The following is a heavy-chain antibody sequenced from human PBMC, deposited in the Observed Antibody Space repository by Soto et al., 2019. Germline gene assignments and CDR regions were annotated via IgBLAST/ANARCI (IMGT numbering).Heavy chain of an antibody. CDR3: VRGRVMITFGVVIVIDY. CDR1: GYTFTSYD. V-gene: IGHV1-8*01. J-gene: IGHJ4*02. D-gene: IGHD3-16*02. CDR2: INPSTGYT. Sequence: ASVKVSCKASGYTFTSYDINWVRQATGQGLEWMGWINPSTGYTDYAQKFQDRVTMTGNTSITTAYMELSSLRSEDTAVYYCVRGRVMITFGVVIVIDYWGQGSPVTVSS.